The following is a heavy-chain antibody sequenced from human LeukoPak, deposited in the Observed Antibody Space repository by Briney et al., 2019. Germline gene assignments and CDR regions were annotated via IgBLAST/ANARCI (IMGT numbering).Heavy chain of an antibody. CDR3: ARSLGSMIVANWFDP. D-gene: IGHD3-22*01. CDR1: GYSFTSYW. Sequence: GESLKISCKGSGYSFTSYWIGWVRQMPGKGLEWMGIIYPGDSDTRYSPFFQGQVTISADKSISTAYLQWSSLKASDTAMYYCARSLGSMIVANWFDPWGQGTLVTVSS. CDR2: IYPGDSDT. V-gene: IGHV5-51*01. J-gene: IGHJ5*02.